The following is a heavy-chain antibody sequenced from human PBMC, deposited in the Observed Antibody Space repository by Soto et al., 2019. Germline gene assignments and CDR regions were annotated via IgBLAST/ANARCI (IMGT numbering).Heavy chain of an antibody. Sequence: EVQLVESGGGLVQPGGSLRLSCAASGFTFSDHSMDWVRQAPGKGLEWVGRTRNKANSYTTEYAASVKGRFTISRDDSKNSLYLQMNSLKTEDTAVYYCALLVGAPNWFDPWGQGTLGTVSS. CDR3: ALLVGAPNWFDP. D-gene: IGHD1-26*01. V-gene: IGHV3-72*01. CDR1: GFTFSDHS. CDR2: TRNKANSYTT. J-gene: IGHJ5*02.